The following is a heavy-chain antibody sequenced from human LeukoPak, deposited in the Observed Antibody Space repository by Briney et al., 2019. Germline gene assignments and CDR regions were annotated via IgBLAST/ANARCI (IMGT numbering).Heavy chain of an antibody. V-gene: IGHV3-48*01. CDR1: GFTFSSYS. CDR3: AREYSSSWYGY. D-gene: IGHD6-13*01. Sequence: GGSLRLSCAASGFTFSSYSMNWVRQAPGKGLEWVSYISSSSSTIYYADSVKGRFTISRDNAKNSLYLQMNSLRAEDTAVYYCAREYSSSWYGYWGQGTLVTVSS. J-gene: IGHJ4*02. CDR2: ISSSSSTI.